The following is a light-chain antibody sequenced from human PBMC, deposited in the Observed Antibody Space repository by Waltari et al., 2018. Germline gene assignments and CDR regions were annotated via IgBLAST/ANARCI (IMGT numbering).Light chain of an antibody. J-gene: IGKJ2*01. V-gene: IGKV1-39*01. CDR3: QESYSSPRGA. CDR2: AAS. Sequence: EIQMTQSPPSLAASVGDRGTITCRASQSLGNYLNWYVQKAGKAPKLLIYAASSLQSGVSSRFTGSGSETDFTLTISGLQPDDFATYYCQESYSSPRGAFGQGTKLEIK. CDR1: QSLGNY.